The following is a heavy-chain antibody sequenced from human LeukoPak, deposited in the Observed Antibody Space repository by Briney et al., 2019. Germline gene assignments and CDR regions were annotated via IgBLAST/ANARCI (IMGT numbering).Heavy chain of an antibody. D-gene: IGHD2-2*01. V-gene: IGHV3-11*01. CDR1: GFTFSDYY. J-gene: IGHJ5*02. CDR3: ARDGHWAAASNWFDP. CDR2: ISSSGSTI. Sequence: GGSLRLSCAASGFTFSDYYMSWIREAPGKGLEWVSYISSSGSTIYYADSVKGRFTISRDNAKNSLYLQMNSLRAEDTAVYYCARDGHWAAASNWFDPWGQGTLVTVSS.